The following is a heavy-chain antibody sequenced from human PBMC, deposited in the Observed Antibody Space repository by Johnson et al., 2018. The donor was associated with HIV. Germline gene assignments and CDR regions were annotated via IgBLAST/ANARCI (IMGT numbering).Heavy chain of an antibody. V-gene: IGHV3-30*02. CDR2: IRYDGSNK. Sequence: QVQLVESGGGVVQPGGSLRLSCAASGFTFSSHGMHWVRQAPGKGLDWVSFIRYDGSNKYYAESVKGRFTISRDNSKNTLYLQMNSLRAEDTAVYYCAKQHEQLVEPDAFDIWGQGTMVTVSS. J-gene: IGHJ3*02. CDR3: AKQHEQLVEPDAFDI. CDR1: GFTFSSHG. D-gene: IGHD6-6*01.